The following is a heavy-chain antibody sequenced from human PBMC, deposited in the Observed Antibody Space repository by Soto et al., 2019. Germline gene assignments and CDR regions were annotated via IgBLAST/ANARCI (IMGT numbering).Heavy chain of an antibody. Sequence: QVQLVQSGAEVKKPGASVKVSCKASGDTFITYDINWVRQATGQGLEWMGWMNPSNGNARDAQNLRGRVTMTSNTSITSAYMELSGLRYEDTAVYYCARRKERSGPNYFDVWGQGTLVTVSS. D-gene: IGHD6-25*01. CDR3: ARRKERSGPNYFDV. V-gene: IGHV1-8*01. CDR2: MNPSNGNA. CDR1: GDTFITYD. J-gene: IGHJ4*02.